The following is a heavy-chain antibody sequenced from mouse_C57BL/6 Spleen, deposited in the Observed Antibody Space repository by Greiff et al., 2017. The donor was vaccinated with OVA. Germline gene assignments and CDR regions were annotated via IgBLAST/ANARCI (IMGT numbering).Heavy chain of an antibody. CDR1: GFTFSSYA. CDR3: TRDQVTTGVAGNYAMDY. Sequence: EVKLVESGEGLVKPGGSLKLSCAASGFTFSSYAMSWVRQTPEKRLEWVAYISSGGDYIYYADTVKGRFTISRDNARNTLYLQMSSLKSEDTAMYYCTRDQVTTGVAGNYAMDYWGQGTSVTVSS. V-gene: IGHV5-9-1*02. J-gene: IGHJ4*01. CDR2: ISSGGDYI. D-gene: IGHD1-1*01.